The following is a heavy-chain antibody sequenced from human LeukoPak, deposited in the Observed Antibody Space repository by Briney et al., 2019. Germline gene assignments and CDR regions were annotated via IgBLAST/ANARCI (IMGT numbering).Heavy chain of an antibody. V-gene: IGHV1-2*02. D-gene: IGHD2-2*01. CDR3: ARDRIVVVPAAPDYYYYYMDV. Sequence: GASVKVSCKASGYTFTGYYMRWVRQAPGQGLEWMGWINPNSGGTNYAQKFQGRVTMTRDTSISTAYMELSRLRSDDTAVYYCARDRIVVVPAAPDYYYYYMDVWGKGTTVTISS. CDR2: INPNSGGT. CDR1: GYTFTGYY. J-gene: IGHJ6*03.